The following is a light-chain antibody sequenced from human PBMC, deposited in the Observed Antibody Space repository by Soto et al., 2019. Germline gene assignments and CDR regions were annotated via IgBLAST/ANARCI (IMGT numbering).Light chain of an antibody. CDR3: QQYHNWPYT. CDR2: HIS. Sequence: ENVMTQSPATLSVSPGERATLSCRASENVRTNLAWYQQKPGQAPRLLFYHISNRAAGTPDRFTASGSGTDFTLTISGLQSEDSAIYLCQQYHNWPYTFVQGTKLDI. CDR1: ENVRTN. V-gene: IGKV3D-15*01. J-gene: IGKJ2*01.